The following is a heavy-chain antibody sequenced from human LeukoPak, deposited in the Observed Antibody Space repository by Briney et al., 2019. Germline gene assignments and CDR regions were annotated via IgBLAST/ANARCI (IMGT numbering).Heavy chain of an antibody. Sequence: ASVTVSCKASGYTFTGYYMHWVRQAPGQGLEWMGWINPNSGGTNYAQKVQGRVTMTRDTSISTAYMELSRLRSDDTAVYYCARDSGSLGDYWGQGTLVTVSS. CDR3: ARDSGSLGDY. D-gene: IGHD1-26*01. J-gene: IGHJ4*02. V-gene: IGHV1-2*02. CDR1: GYTFTGYY. CDR2: INPNSGGT.